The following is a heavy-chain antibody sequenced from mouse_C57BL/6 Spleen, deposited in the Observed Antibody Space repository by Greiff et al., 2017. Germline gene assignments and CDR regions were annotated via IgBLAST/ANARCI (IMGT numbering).Heavy chain of an antibody. J-gene: IGHJ4*01. CDR3: ARSGYYGSSYEAMDY. Sequence: QVQLKQPGAELVKPGASVKLSCKASGYTFTSYWMHWVKQRPGRGLEWIGRIDPNSGGTKYNEKFKSKATLTVDKPSSTAYMQLSSLTSEDSAVYYCARSGYYGSSYEAMDYWGQGTSVTVAS. CDR1: GYTFTSYW. V-gene: IGHV1-72*01. CDR2: IDPNSGGT. D-gene: IGHD1-1*01.